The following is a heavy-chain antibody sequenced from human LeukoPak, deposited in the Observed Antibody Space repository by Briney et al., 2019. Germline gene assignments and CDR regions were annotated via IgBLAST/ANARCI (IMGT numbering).Heavy chain of an antibody. J-gene: IGHJ4*02. V-gene: IGHV3-30*18. CDR1: GFTFSSYG. Sequence: GRSLRLYCAASGFTFSSYGMHWVRQAPGKGLEWVAVISYDGSNKYYADSVKGRFTISRDNSKNTLYLQMNSLRAEDTAVYYCAKDGIGRDRVATIRAADYWGQGTLVTVSS. CDR2: ISYDGSNK. D-gene: IGHD5-12*01. CDR3: AKDGIGRDRVATIRAADY.